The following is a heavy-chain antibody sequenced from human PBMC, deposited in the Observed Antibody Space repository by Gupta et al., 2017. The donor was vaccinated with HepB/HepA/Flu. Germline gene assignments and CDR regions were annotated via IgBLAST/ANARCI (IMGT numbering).Heavy chain of an antibody. J-gene: IGHJ5*02. Sequence: QLVQSGAELRRPGSSVKVSCKASGGTLSRGAIRWVRQAPGQGLEWMGRIIPSFDVADYTQTFQGRLTISADTSTSTSYMEWSSLRPQDTAVYFCAGGNYYESDGPVSWGQGTLVTVSS. CDR1: GGTLSRGA. V-gene: IGHV1-69*04. D-gene: IGHD3-22*01. CDR3: AGGNYYESDGPVS. CDR2: IIPSFDVA.